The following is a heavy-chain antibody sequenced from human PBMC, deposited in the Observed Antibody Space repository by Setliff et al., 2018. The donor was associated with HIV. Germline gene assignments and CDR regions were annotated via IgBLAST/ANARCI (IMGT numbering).Heavy chain of an antibody. CDR3: ASGFYYDSSGYWPFDY. Sequence: SETLSLTCTVSGGSISSSSYYWGWIRQPPGKGLEWIGSIYYSGSTFQNPSLQSRVTISLDKSKNQFSLKLNSVTAADTAVYYCASGFYYDSSGYWPFDYWGQGTLVTVSS. J-gene: IGHJ4*02. D-gene: IGHD3-22*01. CDR1: GGSISSSSYY. CDR2: IYYSGST. V-gene: IGHV4-39*01.